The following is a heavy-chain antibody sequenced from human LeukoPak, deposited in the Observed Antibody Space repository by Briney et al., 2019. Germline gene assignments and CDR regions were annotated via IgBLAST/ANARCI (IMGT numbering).Heavy chain of an antibody. Sequence: PSETLSLTCTVSGGSISSYYWSWIRQPPGKGLEWIGYIYYSGSTNYNPSLTSRVTISVDTSKNQFSLKLSSVTAADTAVYYCARDSSYYYMDVWGKGTTVTVSS. CDR1: GGSISSYY. J-gene: IGHJ6*03. CDR2: IYYSGST. CDR3: ARDSSYYYMDV. V-gene: IGHV4-59*01.